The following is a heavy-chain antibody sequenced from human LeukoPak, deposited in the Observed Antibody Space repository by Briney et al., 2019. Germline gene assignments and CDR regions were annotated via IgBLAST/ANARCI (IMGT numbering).Heavy chain of an antibody. J-gene: IGHJ6*02. CDR3: AREGLAAADGYYYHYDVMDD. V-gene: IGHV3-53*01. CDR2: IYSGGST. CDR1: GFTISSNY. Sequence: PGGSLRLSCAASGFTISSNYMSWVRQAPGKGLEWVSVIYSGGSTYYADSVKGRFTISRDNSKNTLYLQMNSLRAEDTAVYYCAREGLAAADGYYYHYDVMDDWGQGTTVTVSS. D-gene: IGHD6-13*01.